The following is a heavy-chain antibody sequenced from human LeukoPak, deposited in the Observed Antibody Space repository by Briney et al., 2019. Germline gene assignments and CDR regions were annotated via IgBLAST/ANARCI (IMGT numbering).Heavy chain of an antibody. CDR2: IYYSGST. V-gene: IGHV4-59*01. J-gene: IGHJ6*02. Sequence: SETLSLTCTVSGGSISSYCRSWIRQPPGKGLEWIGYIYYSGSTNYNPSLKSRVTISVDTSKNQFSLKLSSVTAADTAVYYCARAPSSGWHYYGMDVWGQGTTVTVSS. D-gene: IGHD6-19*01. CDR1: GGSISSYC. CDR3: ARAPSSGWHYYGMDV.